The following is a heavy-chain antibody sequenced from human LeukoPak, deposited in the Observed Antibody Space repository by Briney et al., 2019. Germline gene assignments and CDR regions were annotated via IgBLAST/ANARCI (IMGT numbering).Heavy chain of an antibody. D-gene: IGHD1-26*01. CDR2: INTNTGNP. J-gene: IGHJ5*02. CDR3: ARVPFVVMGDTGNWFDP. V-gene: IGHV7-4-1*02. CDR1: GYTFTNYA. Sequence: PWASVKVSCKASGYTFTNYAMNWVRQAPGQGPEWMGWINTNTGNPTYAQGFTGRFVFSLDTLVSTAYLQIRSLKADDTAVYYCARVPFVVMGDTGNWFDPWGQGTLVTVSS.